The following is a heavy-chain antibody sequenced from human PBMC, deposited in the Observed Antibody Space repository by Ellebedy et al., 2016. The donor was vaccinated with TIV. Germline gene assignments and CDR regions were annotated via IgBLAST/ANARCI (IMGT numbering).Heavy chain of an antibody. D-gene: IGHD6-6*01. CDR3: ARDGKDSSSSGWFDP. CDR1: GYTLTELS. V-gene: IGHV1-24*01. J-gene: IGHJ5*02. Sequence: ASVKVSCXVSGYTLTELSMHWVRQAPGKGLEWMGGFDPEDGETIYAQKFQGRVTMTEDTSTDTAYMELSSLRSDDTAVYYCARDGKDSSSSGWFDPWGQGTLVTVSS. CDR2: FDPEDGET.